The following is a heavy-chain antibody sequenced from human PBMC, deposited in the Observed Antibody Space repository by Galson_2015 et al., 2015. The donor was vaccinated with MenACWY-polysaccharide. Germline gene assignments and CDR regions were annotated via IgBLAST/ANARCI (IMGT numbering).Heavy chain of an antibody. CDR1: GFSLNSYW. V-gene: IGHV3-74*01. J-gene: IGHJ4*02. Sequence: SLRLSCAASGFSLNSYWMHWVRQAPGKGLVWVSRINSDGSSTAYAGSVKGRFTISRGNAKNTLYLQMNSLRVEDTAVYYCARGAYYFDSWGQGTLITASS. CDR2: INSDGSST. CDR3: ARGAYYFDS.